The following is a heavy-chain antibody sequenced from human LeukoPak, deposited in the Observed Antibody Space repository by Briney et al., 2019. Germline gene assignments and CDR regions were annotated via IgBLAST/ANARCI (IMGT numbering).Heavy chain of an antibody. CDR2: ISGGGDST. D-gene: IGHD5-18*01. V-gene: IGHV3-23*01. CDR3: AKDLQTPRWSYGYDY. J-gene: IGHJ4*02. CDR1: GFSIRSYA. Sequence: PGGSLRLSCAVSGFSIRSYAKSWVRNAPGQGLEWVSAISGGGDSTSYADSVKGRLSISRDNSKYTLYLQMYSPRAGDSAVYYGAKDLQTPRWSYGYDYWGQGTLVTVSS.